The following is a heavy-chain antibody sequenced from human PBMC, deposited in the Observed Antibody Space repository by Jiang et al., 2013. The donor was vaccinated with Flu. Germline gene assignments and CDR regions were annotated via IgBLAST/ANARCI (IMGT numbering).Heavy chain of an antibody. CDR2: ISYDGSNK. Sequence: VQLLESGGGVVQPGRSLRLSCAASGFTFSNYGMHWVRQAPGKGLEWVAIISYDGSNKDYADSVKGRFTISRDKNSKNTVYLQMNSLRDEDTAVYYCARPPGVGATVWRDAFDIWGQGTMVTVSS. CDR1: GFTFSNYG. CDR3: ARPPGVGATVWRDAFDI. D-gene: IGHD1-26*01. J-gene: IGHJ3*02. V-gene: IGHV3-30-3*01.